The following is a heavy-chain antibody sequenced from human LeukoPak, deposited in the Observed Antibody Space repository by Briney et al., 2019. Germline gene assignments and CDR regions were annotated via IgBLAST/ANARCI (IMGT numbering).Heavy chain of an antibody. CDR3: VRLPCLGISGYCHYYYYHMDV. J-gene: IGHJ6*03. Sequence: PSETLSLSCTVSGGSIISSDDYWGWIRQPPGKGLEWIGSIFYTGSTYYNPSLKSRVTLSVDESKNKFSLEMTSVTAADSAVYYCVRLPCLGISGYCHYYYYHMDVWGNGATVTVSS. V-gene: IGHV4-39*01. D-gene: IGHD3-22*01. CDR1: GGSIISSDDY. CDR2: IFYTGST.